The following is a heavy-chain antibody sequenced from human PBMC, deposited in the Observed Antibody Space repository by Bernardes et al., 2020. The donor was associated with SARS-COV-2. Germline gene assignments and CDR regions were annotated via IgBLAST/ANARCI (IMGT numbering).Heavy chain of an antibody. J-gene: IGHJ4*02. V-gene: IGHV1-18*01. CDR1: SYTLSNYG. D-gene: IGHD1-1*01. Sequence: ASEKVSCKPSSYTLSNYGLTWVRQAPGQGLEWMGWISGYNGNTNYAQKFQDRVTMTTDRSTSAAYMEMRDLKSDDTAVYYCALGSGTSVTGENDYWGQGTLVTVSS. CDR3: ALGSGTSVTGENDY. CDR2: ISGYNGNT.